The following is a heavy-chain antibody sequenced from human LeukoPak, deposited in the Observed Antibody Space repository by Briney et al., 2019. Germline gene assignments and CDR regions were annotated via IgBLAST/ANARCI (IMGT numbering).Heavy chain of an antibody. J-gene: IGHJ4*02. CDR1: GGSFSGYL. CDR3: ARAPSGEVESAARGDYLDY. V-gene: IGHV4-34*01. D-gene: IGHD6-13*01. CDR2: INHSGGT. Sequence: PSETLSLTCAVYGGSFSGYLWSWIRQPPGKGLEWIGEINHSGGTNYNPSLKSRVTISADTSKNQFSLKMNSVTAADTAVYYCARAPSGEVESAARGDYLDYWGQGTLVTVSS.